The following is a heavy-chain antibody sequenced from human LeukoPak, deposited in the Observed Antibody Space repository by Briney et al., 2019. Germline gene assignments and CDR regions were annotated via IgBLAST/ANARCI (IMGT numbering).Heavy chain of an antibody. D-gene: IGHD5-24*01. Sequence: SETLSLTCTVSGGSISSYYWSWIRQPPGKGLEWIGYIYNSGSTNYSSSLKSRVTISADTSKNQFSLKLSSVTAADTAVYYCARARGATIFQSAFDIWGQGTMVTVSS. CDR2: IYNSGST. CDR1: GGSISSYY. V-gene: IGHV4-59*01. CDR3: ARARGATIFQSAFDI. J-gene: IGHJ3*02.